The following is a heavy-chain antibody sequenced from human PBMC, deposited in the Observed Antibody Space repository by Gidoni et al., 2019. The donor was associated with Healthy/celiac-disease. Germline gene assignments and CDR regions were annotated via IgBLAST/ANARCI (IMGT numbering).Heavy chain of an antibody. V-gene: IGHV4-39*01. CDR3: ARTHDYDFWSGGMAWFDP. J-gene: IGHJ5*02. Sequence: QLQLQESGPGLVKPSETLSLTCTVSGGSISSSRYYWGGIRQPPGKGLEWIGSIYYSGSTYYNPSLKSRVTISVDTSKNQFSLKLSSVTAADTAVYYCARTHDYDFWSGGMAWFDPWGQGTLVTVSS. CDR1: GGSISSSRYY. CDR2: IYYSGST. D-gene: IGHD3-3*01.